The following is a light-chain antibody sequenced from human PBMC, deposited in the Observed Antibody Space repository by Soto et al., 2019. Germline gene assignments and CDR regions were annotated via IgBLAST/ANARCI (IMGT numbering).Light chain of an antibody. V-gene: IGKV3-15*01. J-gene: IGKJ4*01. Sequence: EITMTQFPGILSASPGEGVTLSCRAAQDVTTNFAWYQQKRGQAPRLLIYDISSRATGVPARFSGSGSGTEFTLTISSLQSEDFAVYSCQQYNNWPPAFGGGTKVDIK. CDR1: QDVTTN. CDR2: DIS. CDR3: QQYNNWPPA.